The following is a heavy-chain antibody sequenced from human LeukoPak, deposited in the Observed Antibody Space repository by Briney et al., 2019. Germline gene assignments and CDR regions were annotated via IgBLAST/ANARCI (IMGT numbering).Heavy chain of an antibody. D-gene: IGHD3-22*01. CDR2: IYSGGST. CDR3: AREIPPTYDSSGSFDY. Sequence: SGGSLRLSCAASGFTVSSNYMSWVRQAPGKGLEWVSVIYSGGSTYYADSVKGRFTISRDNSKNTLYLQMNSLRAEDTAVYYCAREIPPTYDSSGSFDYWGQGTLVTVSS. J-gene: IGHJ4*02. V-gene: IGHV3-66*02. CDR1: GFTVSSNY.